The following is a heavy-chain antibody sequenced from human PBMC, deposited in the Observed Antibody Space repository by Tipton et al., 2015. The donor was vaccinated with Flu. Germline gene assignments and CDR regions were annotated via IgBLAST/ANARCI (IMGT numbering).Heavy chain of an antibody. V-gene: IGHV3-66*02. CDR1: GFTVSSYY. CDR3: ARTVIPDYYYDYGMDV. J-gene: IGHJ6*02. CDR2: IYSDGST. D-gene: IGHD2/OR15-2a*01. Sequence: SLRLSCAASGFTVSSYYLSWVRQAPEKGLEWVSLIYSDGSTYYADSVKGRFTISRDTSKNTIYLQMNILRPEDTAVYYCARTVIPDYYYDYGMDVWGQGTTVTVSS.